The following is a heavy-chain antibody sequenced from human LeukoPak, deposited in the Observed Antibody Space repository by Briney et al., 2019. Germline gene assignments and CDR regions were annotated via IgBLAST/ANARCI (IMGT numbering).Heavy chain of an antibody. J-gene: IGHJ3*02. CDR1: GGSISSYY. Sequence: SETLSLTCTVSGGSISSYYWSWIRQPPGKGLEWIGYIYYSGRTDYNPSLKSRVTISVDTSRYQFSLKLSSVTAADTAVYYCAREELGYCSGGNCHDAFDIWGQGTMVTVSS. CDR2: IYYSGRT. D-gene: IGHD2-15*01. CDR3: AREELGYCSGGNCHDAFDI. V-gene: IGHV4-59*01.